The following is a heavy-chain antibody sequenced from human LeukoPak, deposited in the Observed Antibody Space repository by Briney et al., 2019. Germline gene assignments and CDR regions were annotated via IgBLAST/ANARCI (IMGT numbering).Heavy chain of an antibody. CDR3: AREDYGDARFDY. J-gene: IGHJ4*02. D-gene: IGHD4-17*01. V-gene: IGHV3-30*04. Sequence: PGGSLRLSCAASGFTFSSYATHWVRQAPGKGLEWVAVISYDGSNKYYADSVKGRFTISRDNSKNTLYLQMNSLRAEDTAVYYCAREDYGDARFDYWGQGTLVTVSS. CDR1: GFTFSSYA. CDR2: ISYDGSNK.